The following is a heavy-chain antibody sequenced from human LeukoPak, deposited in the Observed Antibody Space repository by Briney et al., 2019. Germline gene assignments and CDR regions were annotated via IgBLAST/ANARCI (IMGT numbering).Heavy chain of an antibody. J-gene: IGHJ1*01. CDR1: GGSFSTYY. CDR3: ARALNYDYVWGSYRSLSYFQH. D-gene: IGHD3-16*02. V-gene: IGHV4-4*07. Sequence: SETLSLTCTVSGGSFSTYYWSWIRQPAGKGLEWIGRIYTSGNTHYNPSLKSRVTMSVDTSKNQFSLKLSSVTAADTAVYYCARALNYDYVWGSYRSLSYFQHWGQGTLVTVSS. CDR2: IYTSGNT.